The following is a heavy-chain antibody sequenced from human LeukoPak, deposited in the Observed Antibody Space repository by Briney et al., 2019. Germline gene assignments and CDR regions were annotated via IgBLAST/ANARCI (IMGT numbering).Heavy chain of an antibody. D-gene: IGHD3-16*02. CDR1: GFTFSSYG. J-gene: IGHJ6*02. CDR2: ISYDGSNK. Sequence: GRSLRLSCAASGFTFSSYGKPWVRQAPGKGLEWVAVISYDGSNKYYADSVKGRFTISRDNSKNTLYLQMNSLRAEDTAVYYCAKLLLLGGVIVSLSAGMDVWGQGTTVTVSS. V-gene: IGHV3-30*18. CDR3: AKLLLLGGVIVSLSAGMDV.